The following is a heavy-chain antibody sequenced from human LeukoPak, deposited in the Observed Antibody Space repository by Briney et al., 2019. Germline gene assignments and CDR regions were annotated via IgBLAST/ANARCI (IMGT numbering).Heavy chain of an antibody. CDR2: IYYSGST. D-gene: IGHD5-24*01. J-gene: IGHJ4*02. V-gene: IGHV4-59*08. CDR3: ARTQRDGYKPFDY. Sequence: SETLSLTCTVSGGSISSYYWSRIRQPPGKGLEWIGYIYYSGSTNYNPSLKSRVTISVDTSKNQFSLKLSSVTAADTAVYYCARTQRDGYKPFDYWGQGTLVTVSS. CDR1: GGSISSYY.